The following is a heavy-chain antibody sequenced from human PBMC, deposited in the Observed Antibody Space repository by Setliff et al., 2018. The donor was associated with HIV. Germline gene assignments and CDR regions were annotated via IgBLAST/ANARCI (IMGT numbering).Heavy chain of an antibody. CDR1: GGSVSSSSYF. CDR2: IYYSGTT. D-gene: IGHD3-22*01. V-gene: IGHV4-39*02. CDR3: ARTPGTHYYDRSANFHYFDY. J-gene: IGHJ4*02. Sequence: SETLSLTCTVSGGSVSSSSYFWGWIRQPPGTGLEWIGNIYYSGTTFYNPSLKSRVSISVDTSTDHFSLKLSSVTAADTAAYYCARTPGTHYYDRSANFHYFDYWGQGALVTVSS.